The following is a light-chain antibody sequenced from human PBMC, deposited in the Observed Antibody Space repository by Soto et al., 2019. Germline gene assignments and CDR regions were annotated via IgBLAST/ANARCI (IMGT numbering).Light chain of an antibody. V-gene: IGLV1-40*01. J-gene: IGLJ1*01. CDR2: ANI. Sequence: VLTQSPSLSGAPGPRVTISCTGSSSNIGAGYDVHWYQQLPGTAPKLLIFANINRPSGVPDRFSGSKSGTSASLAVTGLRAEDEADYYCQSYDSSLSGYVIGTGTKVTVL. CDR3: QSYDSSLSGYV. CDR1: SSNIGAGYD.